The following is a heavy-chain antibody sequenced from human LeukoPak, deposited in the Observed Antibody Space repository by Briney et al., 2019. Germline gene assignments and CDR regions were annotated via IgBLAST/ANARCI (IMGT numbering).Heavy chain of an antibody. Sequence: SETLSLTCTVSGGSISSHYWSWIRQPPGKGLEWIGYIYYSGSTNYNPSLKSRVTISVDTSKNQFSLKLSSVTAADTSVYYCAREDYYDSSGGFDPWGQGTLVTVSS. CDR1: GGSISSHY. CDR3: AREDYYDSSGGFDP. J-gene: IGHJ5*02. V-gene: IGHV4-59*11. CDR2: IYYSGST. D-gene: IGHD3-22*01.